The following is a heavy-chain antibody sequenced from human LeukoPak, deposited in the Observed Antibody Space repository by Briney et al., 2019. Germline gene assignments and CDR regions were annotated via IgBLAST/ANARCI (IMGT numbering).Heavy chain of an antibody. CDR3: ATDLPMPNDWSGDFWGAFDI. D-gene: IGHD3-3*01. CDR2: IKSKTDGGTA. V-gene: IGHV3-15*01. J-gene: IGHJ3*02. CDR1: GFSFSNAW. Sequence: GGSLRLSCAASGFSFSNAWMSWVRQAPGMGLEWVGRIKSKTDGGTADYAAPVKGRFTISRDDSKNMLYLQMNSPRPEDTAVYYCATDLPMPNDWSGDFWGAFDIWGQGTMVTVSS.